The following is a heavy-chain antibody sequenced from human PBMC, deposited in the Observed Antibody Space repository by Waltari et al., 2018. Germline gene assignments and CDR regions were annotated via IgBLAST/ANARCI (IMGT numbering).Heavy chain of an antibody. CDR3: ARGQYYDFWSGYSTGAFDI. CDR1: GYSFTSYW. Sequence: EVQLVPSGAEVKKHGEYLTISCKGSGYSFTSYWIGVGRPMPRKGPEGMGIIYPGDSDTRYSPSFQGQVTISADKSISTAYLQWSSLKASDTAMYYCARGQYYDFWSGYSTGAFDIWGQGTMVTVSS. D-gene: IGHD3-3*01. J-gene: IGHJ3*02. CDR2: IYPGDSDT. V-gene: IGHV5-51*01.